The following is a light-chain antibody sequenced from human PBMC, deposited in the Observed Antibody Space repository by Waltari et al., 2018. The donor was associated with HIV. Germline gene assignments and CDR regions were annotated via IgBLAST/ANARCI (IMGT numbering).Light chain of an antibody. CDR2: DDI. V-gene: IGLV3-21*02. CDR3: QVWDSSSNHVV. J-gene: IGLJ2*01. Sequence: SYVLTQPPSVSVAPGQTARITCGGHNIGSKSVHWYHQKSGQAPVLVVYDDIDRPSGIPERFSGSNAGNTATLTSSRAEAGDDADYYCQVWDSSSNHVVFGGGTKLTV. CDR1: NIGSKS.